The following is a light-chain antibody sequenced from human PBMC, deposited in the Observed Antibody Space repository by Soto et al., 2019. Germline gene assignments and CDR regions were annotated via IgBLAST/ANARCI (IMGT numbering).Light chain of an antibody. CDR3: SSYTSSGTRV. J-gene: IGLJ1*01. CDR1: TSDVGGYNF. CDR2: EVS. V-gene: IGLV2-14*01. Sequence: QSALTQPASVSGSPGQSITIYCTGTTSDVGGYNFVSWYQLHPGKAPKLMIFEVSNRPSGVSNRFSGSKSGNTASLTISGLQAEDEADYYCSSYTSSGTRVFGTGTKLTVL.